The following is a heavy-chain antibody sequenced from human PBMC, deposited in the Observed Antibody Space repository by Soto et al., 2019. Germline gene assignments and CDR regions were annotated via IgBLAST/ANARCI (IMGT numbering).Heavy chain of an antibody. CDR3: GKKPVLVVAGSTFKY. D-gene: IGHD6-19*01. CDR2: IYHFVTT. J-gene: IGHJ4*01. Sequence: SETLSLTCTVAGYSISSGSYWGWIRQPPWKGPEWIASIYHFVTTFYNPSLKSRVHVSGNQATKQVSVKLRSVHAADTPVYSCGKKPVLVVAGSTFKYWGPGTVVTVSS. CDR1: GYSISSGSY. V-gene: IGHV4-38-2*02.